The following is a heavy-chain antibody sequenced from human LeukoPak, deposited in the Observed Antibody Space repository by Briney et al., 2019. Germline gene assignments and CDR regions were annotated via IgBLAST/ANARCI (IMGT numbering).Heavy chain of an antibody. V-gene: IGHV3-23*01. D-gene: IGHD3-10*01. J-gene: IGHJ4*02. Sequence: GGSLSLSCAASGFTFSSYAMNWVRQAPGKGLEWVSAISGSGGSTYYADSVKGRFTTSRDNSKNTLYLQMKSLRADDTAVYYCAKDDGSGTTDYWGQGTLVTVSS. CDR2: ISGSGGST. CDR1: GFTFSSYA. CDR3: AKDDGSGTTDY.